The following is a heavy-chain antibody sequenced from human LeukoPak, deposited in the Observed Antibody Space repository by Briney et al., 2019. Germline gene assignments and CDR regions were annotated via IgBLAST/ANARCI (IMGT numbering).Heavy chain of an antibody. Sequence: GGSLRLSCAASGFTFNDYYMTWIRQAPGKGLEWVSYISSSGTTIYYADSVKGRFTISRDNAKNSLYLQMNTLRAEDTAVYYCAKANIAVAGKYYFDYWGQGTLVTVSS. J-gene: IGHJ4*02. V-gene: IGHV3-11*01. CDR2: ISSSGTTI. CDR3: AKANIAVAGKYYFDY. CDR1: GFTFNDYY. D-gene: IGHD6-19*01.